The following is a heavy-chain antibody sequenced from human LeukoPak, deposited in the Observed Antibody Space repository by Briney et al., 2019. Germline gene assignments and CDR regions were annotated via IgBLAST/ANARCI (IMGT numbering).Heavy chain of an antibody. V-gene: IGHV4-39*07. D-gene: IGHD5-18*01. CDR3: ARDVQLWTGRNTYYFDY. CDR2: IYYSGST. J-gene: IGHJ4*02. CDR1: GGSISSSSYY. Sequence: PSETLSLTCTVSGGSISSSSYYWGWIRQPPGKGLEWIGSIYYSGSTYYNPSLKSRVTISVDTSKNQFSLKLSSVTAADTAVYYCARDVQLWTGRNTYYFDYWGQGTLVTVSS.